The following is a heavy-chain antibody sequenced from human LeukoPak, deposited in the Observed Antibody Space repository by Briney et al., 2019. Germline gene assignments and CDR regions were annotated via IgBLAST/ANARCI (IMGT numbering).Heavy chain of an antibody. CDR3: ASSTRYSSGWVDY. Sequence: PGGSLRLSCTTSGFNFRAYWMSWVRQAPGKGLEWVSAISGSGGSTYYADSVKGRFTISRDNSKNTLYLQMNSLRAEDTAVYYCASSTRYSSGWVDYWGQGTLVTVSS. V-gene: IGHV3-23*01. CDR2: ISGSGGST. CDR1: GFNFRAYW. J-gene: IGHJ4*02. D-gene: IGHD6-19*01.